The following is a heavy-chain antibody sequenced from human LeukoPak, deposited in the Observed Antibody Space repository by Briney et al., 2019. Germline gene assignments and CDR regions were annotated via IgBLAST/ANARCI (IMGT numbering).Heavy chain of an antibody. CDR1: GGAISSYY. CDR2: IYYSGST. Sequence: AETLSRTYTVSGGAISSYYLSWVRQPPGKRLEWIGYIYYSGSTNYNPSLKSRVTISVDTSKNQFSLKLSSVTAADTAVYYCARLGQGRWFVPWGQGTLVTVA. CDR3: ARLGQGRWFVP. V-gene: IGHV4-59*08. J-gene: IGHJ5*02.